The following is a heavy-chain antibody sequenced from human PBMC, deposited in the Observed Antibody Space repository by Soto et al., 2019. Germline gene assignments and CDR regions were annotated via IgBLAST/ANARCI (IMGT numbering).Heavy chain of an antibody. CDR1: GFTFSSHA. V-gene: IGHV3-30-3*01. J-gene: IGHJ6*02. CDR2: ISFDGSNK. CDR3: ARDEYDFWSGYYYLGSPPYYYYGMDV. D-gene: IGHD3-3*01. Sequence: SLRLSCAASGFTFSSHAMHWVRQAPGKGLEWVAVISFDGSNKYYADSVKGRFTISRDNSKNTLYLQMNSLRAEDTAVYYCARDEYDFWSGYYYLGSPPYYYYGMDVWGQGTTVTVSS.